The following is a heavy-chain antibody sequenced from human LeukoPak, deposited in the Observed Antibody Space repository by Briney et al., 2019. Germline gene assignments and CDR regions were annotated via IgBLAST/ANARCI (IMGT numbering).Heavy chain of an antibody. CDR2: ISSSSSYI. J-gene: IGHJ4*02. CDR3: ARDVAWGAFDY. V-gene: IGHV3-21*04. D-gene: IGHD7-27*01. Sequence: GGSLRLSCAASGFIFSSYNLNWVRQAPGKGLEWVSSISSSSSYIYYADSVKGRFTISRDDSTSTLSLQMNSLRVEDTAVYYCARDVAWGAFDYWGQGTLVTVSS. CDR1: GFIFSSYN.